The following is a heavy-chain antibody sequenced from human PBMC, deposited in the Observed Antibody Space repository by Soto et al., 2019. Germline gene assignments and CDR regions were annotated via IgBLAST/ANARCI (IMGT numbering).Heavy chain of an antibody. V-gene: IGHV3-74*03. J-gene: IGHJ4*02. CDR3: VRDLGHCGDGSCSS. CDR1: GFTFSSFW. Sequence: EVQLVESGGGIIQPGGSLRLSCAASGFTFSSFWMNWVRQVPGKGLVWVSRLSPDGSTTKYADFVKGRFTISRDNAKNTVLLERSSLGAEDSAVYYCVRDLGHCGDGSCSSWGQGTLVTVSS. CDR2: LSPDGSTT. D-gene: IGHD2-21*01.